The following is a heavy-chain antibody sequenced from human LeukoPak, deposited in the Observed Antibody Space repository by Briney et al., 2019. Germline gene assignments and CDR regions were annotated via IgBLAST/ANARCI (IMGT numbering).Heavy chain of an antibody. CDR2: IKQDGSEK. Sequence: GGSLRLSCAASGFDFSTYAINWVRQAPGKGLEWVANIKQDGSEKYYVDSVKGRFTISRDNAKNSLYLQMNSLRAEDTAVYYCARDNDYSNYDWGQGTLVTVSS. CDR1: GFDFSTYA. J-gene: IGHJ4*02. V-gene: IGHV3-7*01. CDR3: ARDNDYSNYD. D-gene: IGHD4-11*01.